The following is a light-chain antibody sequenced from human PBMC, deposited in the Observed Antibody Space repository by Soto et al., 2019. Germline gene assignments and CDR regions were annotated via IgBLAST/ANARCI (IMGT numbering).Light chain of an antibody. CDR1: SSDVGSYNY. CDR3: SSYTSISTRV. J-gene: IGLJ3*02. CDR2: EVN. Sequence: QSALTQPASVSGSPGQSITISCTGTSSDVGSYNYVSWYQQHPGKAPKLMIYEVNNRPSVVSNRFSVSKSGNTASLTISGLQAEDDANYYCSSYTSISTRVFGGGTKLTVL. V-gene: IGLV2-14*01.